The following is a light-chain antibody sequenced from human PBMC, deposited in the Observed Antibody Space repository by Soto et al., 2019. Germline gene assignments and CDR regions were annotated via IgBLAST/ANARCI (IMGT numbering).Light chain of an antibody. CDR1: QSISSH. CDR3: QQSYGTPFS. J-gene: IGKJ3*01. V-gene: IGKV1-39*01. CDR2: AAS. Sequence: DIQMTQSPSSLSASVGDRVTIPCRASQSISSHLNWYQHKPGKAPKLLIYAASSLQSGVPSRFSGSGSGTEFTLTISSLQPEDSATYYCQQSYGTPFSFGPGTKADI.